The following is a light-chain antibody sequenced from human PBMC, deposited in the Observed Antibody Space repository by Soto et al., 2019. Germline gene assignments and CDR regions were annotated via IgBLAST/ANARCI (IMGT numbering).Light chain of an antibody. CDR3: QQYNKWPPVT. V-gene: IGKV3-15*01. CDR2: GAS. J-gene: IGKJ1*01. CDR1: QSVAYN. Sequence: VLTQYPGTLALSPGDRATLSCRASQSVAYNLAWYQQKPGQAPRLLIYGASTRATGIPARFSGSGSGTEFTLTISSLQSEDIAVYFCQQYNKWPPVTFGQGTKVDIK.